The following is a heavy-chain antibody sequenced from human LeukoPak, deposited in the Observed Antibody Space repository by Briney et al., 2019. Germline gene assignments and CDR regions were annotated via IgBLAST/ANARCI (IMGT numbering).Heavy chain of an antibody. CDR2: ISYDGSNK. CDR3: ARGVGVAVVAATDY. V-gene: IGHV3-30*04. Sequence: GGSLRLSCAASGFTFSSYAMHWVRQAPGKGLEWVAVISYDGSNKYYADSVKGRFTISRDNSKNTLYLQMNSLRAEDTAVYYRARGVGVAVVAATDYWGQGTLVTVSS. J-gene: IGHJ4*02. CDR1: GFTFSSYA. D-gene: IGHD2-15*01.